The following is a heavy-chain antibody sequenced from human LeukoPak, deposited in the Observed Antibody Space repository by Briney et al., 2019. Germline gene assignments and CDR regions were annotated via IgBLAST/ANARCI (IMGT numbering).Heavy chain of an antibody. CDR3: ARGQRGSGSYWEDFDY. V-gene: IGHV4-30-4*08. Sequence: SETLSLTCAVSGGSISSGDYYWSWIRQPPGKGLEWIGYIYYSGSTYYNPSLKSRVTISVDTSKNQFSLKLSSVTAADTAVYYCARGQRGSGSYWEDFDYWGQGTLVTVSS. CDR1: GGSISSGDYY. J-gene: IGHJ4*02. CDR2: IYYSGST. D-gene: IGHD3-10*01.